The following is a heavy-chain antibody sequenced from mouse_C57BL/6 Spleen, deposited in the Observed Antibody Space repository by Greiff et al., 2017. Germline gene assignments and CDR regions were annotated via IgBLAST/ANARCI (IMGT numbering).Heavy chain of an antibody. CDR1: GFTFTDYY. CDR3: ARSSLGYYAMDD. CDR2: IRNKANGYTT. J-gene: IGHJ4*01. D-gene: IGHD3-3*01. Sequence: EVNVVESGGGLVQPGGSLSLSCAASGFTFTDYYMSWVRQPPGKALEWLGFIRNKANGYTTEYSASVKGRFTISRDNSQSILYLQMNALRAEDSATYYCARSSLGYYAMDDWGQGTSVTVSS. V-gene: IGHV7-3*01.